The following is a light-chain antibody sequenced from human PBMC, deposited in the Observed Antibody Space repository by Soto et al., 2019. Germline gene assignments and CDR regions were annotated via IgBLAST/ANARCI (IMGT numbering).Light chain of an antibody. CDR1: QSVSNNY. J-gene: IGKJ2*01. CDR3: QQYGSTPPYT. CDR2: GSS. Sequence: EVVLTQSPGTLSLSPGERATLSCRASQSVSNNYLAWYQQKPGQGPRLLIFGSSDRATGIPDRFSGSGSGTDFTLTISRLEPEDVAVYYCQQYGSTPPYTFGQGTQLEIK. V-gene: IGKV3-20*01.